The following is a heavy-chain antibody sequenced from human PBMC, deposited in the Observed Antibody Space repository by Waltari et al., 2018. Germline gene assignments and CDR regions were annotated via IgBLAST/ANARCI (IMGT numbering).Heavy chain of an antibody. J-gene: IGHJ5*02. D-gene: IGHD3-22*01. V-gene: IGHV1-69*05. CDR2: IIPIFGTA. Sequence: QVQLVQSGAEVKKPGSSVKVSCKASGGTFSSYAISWVRQAPGQGLEWMGGIIPIFGTANYAQKFQGRVTITTDESTSTAYMELSSLRSGDTAVYYCARTFPFEDYDSSGVGDSWGQGTLVTVSS. CDR1: GGTFSSYA. CDR3: ARTFPFEDYDSSGVGDS.